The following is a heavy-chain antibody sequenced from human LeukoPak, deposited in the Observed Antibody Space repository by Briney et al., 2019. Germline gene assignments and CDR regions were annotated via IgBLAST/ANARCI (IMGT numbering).Heavy chain of an antibody. CDR1: GFTLSRYS. CDR3: ARDLRPFSGYDNLAFDI. CDR2: ISTSSSYI. D-gene: IGHD5-12*01. V-gene: IGHV3-21*01. J-gene: IGHJ3*02. Sequence: GGSLRLSCAASGFTLSRYSMNWVSQAPGKGLEWVSFISTSSSYIYYTDSVKGRFTISRDNAKSSLYLQMNSLRAEDTAVYYCARDLRPFSGYDNLAFDIWGQGTMVTVSS.